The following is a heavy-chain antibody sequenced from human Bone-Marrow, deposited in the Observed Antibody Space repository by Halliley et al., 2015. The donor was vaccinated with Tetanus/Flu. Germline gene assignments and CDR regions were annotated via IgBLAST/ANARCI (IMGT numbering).Heavy chain of an antibody. CDR3: ARVLGIGGAGPFDS. D-gene: IGHD6-13*01. Sequence: WVSNIGSVSSGPTDYADSVKGRFTISRDIAKKSLELEMNSLGVEDTAVYYCARVLGIGGAGPFDSWGQGTLVTVAS. V-gene: IGHV3-11*05. CDR2: IGSVSSGPT. J-gene: IGHJ4*02.